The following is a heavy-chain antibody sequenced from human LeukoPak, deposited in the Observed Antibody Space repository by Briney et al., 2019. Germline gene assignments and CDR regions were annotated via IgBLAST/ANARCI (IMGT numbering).Heavy chain of an antibody. V-gene: IGHV3-64*01. J-gene: IGHJ4*02. CDR3: ARRAPGFSSGWLDY. D-gene: IGHD6-19*01. CDR2: ISSNGGST. CDR1: GFTFSSYA. Sequence: GGSLRLSCAASGFTFSSYAIHWVRQAPGKGLEYVAAISSNGGSTFYANSVKGRYIVSRDNSKNTLSLQMGSLRTEDLAMYYCARRAPGFSSGWLDYWGQGTPVTVSS.